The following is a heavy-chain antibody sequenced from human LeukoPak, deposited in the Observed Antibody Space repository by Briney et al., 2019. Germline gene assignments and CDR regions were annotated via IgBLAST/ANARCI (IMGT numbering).Heavy chain of an antibody. V-gene: IGHV4-39*01. CDR3: VGSPDYGGKKGPFDY. CDR2: IYYSGST. Sequence: PSETLSLTCTVSGGSISSSSLYWGWIRQSPGKGLEWIGSIYYSGSTYYNPSLKSRVTISVDTSKNQFSLKLNSVTAADTAVYYCVGSPDYGGKKGPFDYWGQGTLVTVSS. CDR1: GGSISSSSLY. D-gene: IGHD4-23*01. J-gene: IGHJ4*02.